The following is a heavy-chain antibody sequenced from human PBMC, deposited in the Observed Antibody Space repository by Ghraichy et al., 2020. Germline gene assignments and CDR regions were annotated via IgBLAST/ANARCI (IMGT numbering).Heavy chain of an antibody. CDR1: GFTFSSYY. CDR3: AKRVPGPIGYFDY. Sequence: GGSLRLSCAASGFTFSSYYMNWVRQAPGKGLEWVSSISNTGGSTFYADSVKGRFTISRDTSKDTLYLQINSLRAEDTAVYYCAKRVPGPIGYFDYWGQGTLVTVSS. V-gene: IGHV3-23*01. CDR2: ISNTGGST. D-gene: IGHD3-10*01. J-gene: IGHJ4*02.